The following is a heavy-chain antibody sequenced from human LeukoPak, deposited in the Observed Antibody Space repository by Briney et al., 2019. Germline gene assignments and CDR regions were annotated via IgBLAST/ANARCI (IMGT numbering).Heavy chain of an antibody. V-gene: IGHV1-69*05. Sequence: SVKVSCKASGGTFSSYAISWVRQAPGQGLEWMGGIIPIFGTANYVQKFQGRVTITTDESTSTAYMELSSLRSEDTAVYYCARSIAVAGASYYFDYWGQGTLVTVSS. CDR2: IIPIFGTA. CDR3: ARSIAVAGASYYFDY. D-gene: IGHD6-19*01. J-gene: IGHJ4*02. CDR1: GGTFSSYA.